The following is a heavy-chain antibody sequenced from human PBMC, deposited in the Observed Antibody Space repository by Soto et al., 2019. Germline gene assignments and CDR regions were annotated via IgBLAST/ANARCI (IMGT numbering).Heavy chain of an antibody. V-gene: IGHV3-7*05. CDR3: ARVYGSGSYCDYCYGMDV. J-gene: IGHJ6*02. Sequence: GGSLRLSCAASGFTFSSYWMSWVRQAPGKGLEWVANIKQDGSEKYYVDSVKGRFTISRDNAKNSLYLQMNSLRAEDTAVYYCARVYGSGSYCDYCYGMDVWGQGTTVTVSS. D-gene: IGHD3-10*01. CDR2: IKQDGSEK. CDR1: GFTFSSYW.